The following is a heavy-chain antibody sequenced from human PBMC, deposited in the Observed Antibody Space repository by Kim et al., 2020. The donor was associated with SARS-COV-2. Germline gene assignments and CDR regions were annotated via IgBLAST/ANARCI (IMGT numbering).Heavy chain of an antibody. V-gene: IGHV3-9*01. CDR2: ISWNSGSI. Sequence: GGSLRLSCAASGFTFDDYAMHWVRQAPGKGLEWVSGISWNSGSIGYADSVKGRFTISRDNAKNSLYLQMNSLRAEDTALYYCAKVRGDIGSGLGWFDPWGQGTLVTVSS. D-gene: IGHD3-16*02. J-gene: IGHJ5*02. CDR3: AKVRGDIGSGLGWFDP. CDR1: GFTFDDYA.